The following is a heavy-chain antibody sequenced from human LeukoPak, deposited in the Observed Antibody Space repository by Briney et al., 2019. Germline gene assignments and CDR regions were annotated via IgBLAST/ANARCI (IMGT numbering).Heavy chain of an antibody. D-gene: IGHD3-3*01. CDR3: ARDRSQGYYDFWSGYFDY. CDR1: GYTFTGYY. J-gene: IGHJ4*02. CDR2: ISAYNGNT. V-gene: IGHV1-18*04. Sequence: ASVKVSCKASGYTFTGYYMHWVRQAPGQGLEWMGWISAYNGNTNHAQKLQGRVTMTTDTSTSTAYMELRSLRSDDTAVYYCARDRSQGYYDFWSGYFDYWGQGTLVTVSS.